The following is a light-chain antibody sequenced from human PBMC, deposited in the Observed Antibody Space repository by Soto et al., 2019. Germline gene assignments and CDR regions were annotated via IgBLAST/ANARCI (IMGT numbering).Light chain of an antibody. CDR1: ESVAS. J-gene: IGKJ1*01. Sequence: EIFFTQSPCTLSLSPGEGTTLSCRASESVASLAWYQQKPGQAPRLLIYGASTRATGIPDRFSGSGSGTDFTLTISRLEPEDFAAYYCQYYGGSPRTFGRGTKVDIK. V-gene: IGKV3-20*01. CDR2: GAS. CDR3: QYYGGSPRT.